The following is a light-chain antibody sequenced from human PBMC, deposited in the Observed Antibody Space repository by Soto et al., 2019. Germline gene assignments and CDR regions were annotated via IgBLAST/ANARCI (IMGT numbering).Light chain of an antibody. CDR2: DAS. V-gene: IGKV3-20*01. CDR1: QSVSNTY. Sequence: EIVLTQSPGTLSLSPGERATLSCRASQSVSNTYLAWYQQKPGQAPRLLIYDASSRATGIPDRFSGSGSATDCTLTISRLEPEDFAVYYCHQYGRSPGLFTFGPGTRVDIK. J-gene: IGKJ3*01. CDR3: HQYGRSPGLFT.